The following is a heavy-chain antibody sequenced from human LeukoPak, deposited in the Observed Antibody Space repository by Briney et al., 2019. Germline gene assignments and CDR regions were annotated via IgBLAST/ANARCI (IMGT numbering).Heavy chain of an antibody. CDR2: IIPIFGTA. J-gene: IGHJ4*02. CDR3: ATRYVVRGVPADY. CDR1: GGTFSSYA. Sequence: PVKVSCKASGGTFSSYAISWVRQAPGQGLEWMGRIIPIFGTANYAQKFQGRVTITTDESTSTAYMELSSLRSEDTAVYYCATRYVVRGVPADYWGQGTLVTVSS. V-gene: IGHV1-69*05. D-gene: IGHD3-10*01.